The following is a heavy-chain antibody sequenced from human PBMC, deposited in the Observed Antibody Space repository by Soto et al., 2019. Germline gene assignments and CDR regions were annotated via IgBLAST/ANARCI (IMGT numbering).Heavy chain of an antibody. CDR2: INVYNGNT. CDR3: ARGVGSGSYYNQYNWFDP. V-gene: IGHV1-18*01. J-gene: IGHJ5*02. D-gene: IGHD3-10*01. CDR1: GYTFTNYG. Sequence: ASVKVSCKASGYTFTNYGISWVRQSPGQGLEWMGWINVYNGNTKYAQKVQGRVTMTTDTSTSTAYMELRSLRSDDTAMYYCARGVGSGSYYNQYNWFDPWGQGTLVTVSS.